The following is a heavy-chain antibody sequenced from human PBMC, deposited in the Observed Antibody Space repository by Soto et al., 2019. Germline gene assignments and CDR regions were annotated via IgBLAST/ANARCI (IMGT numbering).Heavy chain of an antibody. V-gene: IGHV3-21*06. J-gene: IGHJ4*02. CDR1: GFTFTRYS. CDR3: ARESEDLTSNFDY. Sequence: EVQLVESGGGLVKPGGSLRLSCAASGFTFTRYSMNWVRQAPGKGLEWVSSISSTTNYIYYGESMKGRFTISRDNAKNPLYLEMNSLRAEDTAVYYCARESEDLTSNFDYWGQGTLVTVSS. CDR2: ISSTTNYI.